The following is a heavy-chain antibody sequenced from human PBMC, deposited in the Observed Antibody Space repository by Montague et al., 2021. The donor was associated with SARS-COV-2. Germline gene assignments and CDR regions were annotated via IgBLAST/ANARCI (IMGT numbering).Heavy chain of an antibody. D-gene: IGHD4-17*01. Sequence: SETLSLTCTVSGDSTSCPNCYWGWIRQAPGKGLDWIGTIYNSGTTYYNPSLKSRLTISIDTSKNQFSLKLTSVTAADTAGYYCARHRNYGDHSLDNWFHPWGQGTLVTVSS. CDR3: ARHRNYGDHSLDNWFHP. J-gene: IGHJ5*02. CDR2: IYNSGTT. CDR1: GDSTSCPNCY. V-gene: IGHV4-39*01.